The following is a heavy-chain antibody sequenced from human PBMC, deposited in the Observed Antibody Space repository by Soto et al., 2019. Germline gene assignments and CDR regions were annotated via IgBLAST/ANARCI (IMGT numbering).Heavy chain of an antibody. CDR3: ARKWYYDSSGYPKGVIYFDY. D-gene: IGHD3-22*01. V-gene: IGHV3-30*03. CDR2: ISYDGSNK. J-gene: IGHJ4*02. Sequence: GGSLRLSCAASGFTFSSYGMHWVRQAPGKGLEWVAVISYDGSNKYYADYVKGRFTISRDNSKNKLYLQMNSLRAEDTVVYYFARKWYYDSSGYPKGVIYFDYWGQGTLVTVSS. CDR1: GFTFSSYG.